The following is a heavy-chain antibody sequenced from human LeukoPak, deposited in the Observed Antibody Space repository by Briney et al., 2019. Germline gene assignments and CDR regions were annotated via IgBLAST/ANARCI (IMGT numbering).Heavy chain of an antibody. D-gene: IGHD2-21*02. CDR2: INHSGST. V-gene: IGHV4-34*01. CDR1: GGSFSGYY. Sequence: SETLSLTCAVYGGSFSGYYWSWIRQPPGKGLEWIGEINHSGSTNYNPSLKSRVTISVDTSKSQFSLKLSSVTAADTAVYYCARSKVPATGNWLDPWGQGTLVTVSS. CDR3: ARSKVPATGNWLDP. J-gene: IGHJ5*02.